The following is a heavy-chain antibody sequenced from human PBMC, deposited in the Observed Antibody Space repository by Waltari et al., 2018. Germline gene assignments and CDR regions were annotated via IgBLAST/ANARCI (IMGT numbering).Heavy chain of an antibody. CDR1: GYTFTKYS. D-gene: IGHD3-3*01. Sequence: QVYLVQSGAEVKKPGASVKVSCKASGYTFTKYSMHWVRQAPGQGLEGMVWIHGGNGKTKYSKVFQDRLTISKDTSATTVYMELSSLTSEDTAVYYCAKTQYDFWSAYFDYWGQGTLVTVSS. J-gene: IGHJ4*02. CDR3: AKTQYDFWSAYFDY. V-gene: IGHV1-3*01. CDR2: IHGGNGKT.